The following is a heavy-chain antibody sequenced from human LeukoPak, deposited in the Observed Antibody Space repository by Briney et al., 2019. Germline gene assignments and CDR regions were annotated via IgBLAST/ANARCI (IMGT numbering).Heavy chain of an antibody. J-gene: IGHJ5*02. D-gene: IGHD3-10*01. CDR2: ISSSGGIT. CDR3: ARTGGAGSPSDT. CDR1: GFIFSDYY. Sequence: RGSLRLSCAASGFIFSDYYMTWIRQAPGKGLEWVSYISSSGGITYYADSVKGRFTISRDNAKNSLYLEMNSLRDDDTAVYFCARTGGAGSPSDTWGRGTLVTVSS. V-gene: IGHV3-11*01.